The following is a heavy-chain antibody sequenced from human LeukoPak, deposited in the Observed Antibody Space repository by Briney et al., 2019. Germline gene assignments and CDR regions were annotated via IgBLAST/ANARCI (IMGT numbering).Heavy chain of an antibody. V-gene: IGHV1-69*05. D-gene: IGHD3-22*01. CDR3: ARGTYYYDSSGYYFDY. CDR1: GGRFSSYA. CDR2: IIPIFGTA. Sequence: SVKVSCKASGGRFSSYAISWVRQAPGQGLEWMGGIIPIFGTANYAQKFQGRVTITTDESTSTAYMELSSLRFEDTAEYYCARGTYYYDSSGYYFDYWGQGTLVTVSS. J-gene: IGHJ4*02.